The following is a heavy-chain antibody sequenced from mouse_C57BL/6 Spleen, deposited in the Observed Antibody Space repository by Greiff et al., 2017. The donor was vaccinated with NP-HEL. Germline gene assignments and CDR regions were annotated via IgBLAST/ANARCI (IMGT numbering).Heavy chain of an antibody. J-gene: IGHJ2*01. CDR3: ARDQGYYGYFDY. V-gene: IGHV1-22*01. Sequence: VQLQQSGPELVKPGASVKMSCKASGYTFTDYNMHWVKQSHGKSLEWIGYINPNNGGTSYNQKFKGKATLTVNKSSSTAYMELRSLTSEDSAVYYCARDQGYYGYFDYWGQGTTLTVSS. CDR1: GYTFTDYN. D-gene: IGHD1-1*01. CDR2: INPNNGGT.